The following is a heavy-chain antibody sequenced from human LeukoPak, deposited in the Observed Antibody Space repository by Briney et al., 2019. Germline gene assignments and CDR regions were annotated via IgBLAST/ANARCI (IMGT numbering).Heavy chain of an antibody. CDR2: VSTINDDT. CDR1: GYMFSGHG. CDR3: ARDWNYLIDDFDI. J-gene: IGHJ3*02. Sequence: ASVKVSCKAFGYMFSGHGISWVRQAPGQGLEWMGWVSTINDDTNYAQKFRDRVTMTADTPTSTAYMELRSLRSDDTAVYYCARDWNYLIDDFDIWGHGTMVTVSS. D-gene: IGHD1-7*01. V-gene: IGHV1-18*01.